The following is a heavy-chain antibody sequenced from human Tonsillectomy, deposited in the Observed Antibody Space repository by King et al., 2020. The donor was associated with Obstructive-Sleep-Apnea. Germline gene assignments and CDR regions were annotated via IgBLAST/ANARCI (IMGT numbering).Heavy chain of an antibody. CDR1: GFAFSSYT. J-gene: IGHJ4*02. Sequence: VQLVESGGGLVKPGGSLRLSCAASGFAFSSYTMNWVRQVPGKGLAWVSSISSSSSYIYYADSVKGRFTISRDNARNSLYLQMNSLRAEDTAVYYCAREDWGSFDYWGQGTLVTVSS. CDR3: AREDWGSFDY. V-gene: IGHV3-21*01. D-gene: IGHD7-27*01. CDR2: ISSSSSYI.